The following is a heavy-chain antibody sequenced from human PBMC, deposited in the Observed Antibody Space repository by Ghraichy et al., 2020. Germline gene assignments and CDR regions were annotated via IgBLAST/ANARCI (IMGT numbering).Heavy chain of an antibody. CDR3: ARDLGRSPKHDFYGMDV. V-gene: IGHV3-53*01. CDR1: GFTVSSNH. Sequence: LSLTCAASGFTVSSNHMTWVRQAPGKGLEWVSGIYGATTAYYADSVKGRFTISRDSSENTLYLQLNSLRAEDTAVYYCARDLGRSPKHDFYGMDVWGQGTTVTVSS. J-gene: IGHJ6*02. CDR2: IYGATTA.